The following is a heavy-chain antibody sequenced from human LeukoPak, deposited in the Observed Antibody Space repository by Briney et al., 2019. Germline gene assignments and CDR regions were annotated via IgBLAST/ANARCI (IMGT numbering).Heavy chain of an antibody. CDR2: IYYSGST. CDR3: ARGVAPLSH. J-gene: IGHJ4*02. D-gene: IGHD5-12*01. CDR1: GGSVSSPGYY. Sequence: SETLSLTCTVSGGSVSSPGYYWTWIRQHPGKGLEWIGYIYYSGSTYYNPSLKSRVTISLDTSKNQFSLKLNSVTAADTAVYYCARGVAPLSHWGQGTLVTVSS. V-gene: IGHV4-31*03.